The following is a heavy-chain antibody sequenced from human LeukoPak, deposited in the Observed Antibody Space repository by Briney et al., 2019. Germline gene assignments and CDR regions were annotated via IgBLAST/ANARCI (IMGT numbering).Heavy chain of an antibody. J-gene: IGHJ4*02. D-gene: IGHD4-17*01. CDR3: ARVTTLTDYYYDY. V-gene: IGHV3-72*01. CDR1: GFTFSDHY. CDR2: TRNKAKSYTT. Sequence: GGSLRLSCAASGFTFSDHYMDWVRQAPGKGLEWVGRTRNKAKSYTTEYAASVKGRFTISRDGSKSSLFLPMKNLKTEDTAVYYCARVTTLTDYYYDYWGQGTLVTVSS.